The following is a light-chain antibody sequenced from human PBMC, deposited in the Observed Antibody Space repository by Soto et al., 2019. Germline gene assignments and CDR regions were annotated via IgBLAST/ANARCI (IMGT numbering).Light chain of an antibody. V-gene: IGKV1-39*01. CDR2: AAS. CDR1: QSISIY. CDR3: QQTYTTPSTT. J-gene: IGKJ5*01. Sequence: DIQMTQSPSSLSASVGDRVTITCRASQSISIYLNWYQQKPGKAPKLLMYAASSLQSGVPSRFSGSGSGTDSTLTIDSLQPEDSATYYCQQTYTTPSTTFGQGTRLEIK.